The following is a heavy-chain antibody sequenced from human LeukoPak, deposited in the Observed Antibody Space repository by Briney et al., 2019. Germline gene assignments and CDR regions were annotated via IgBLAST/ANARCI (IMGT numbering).Heavy chain of an antibody. CDR1: GFTFSSYW. J-gene: IGHJ4*02. CDR3: ARDQGAVAPDY. Sequence: GGSLRLSCAASGFTFSSYWMSWVRQAPGKGLEGVANIKQDGSEKYYVDSVKGRFTISRDNAKNSLYLQMNSLRAEDTAVYYCARDQGAVAPDYWGQGTLVTVSS. CDR2: IKQDGSEK. V-gene: IGHV3-7*01. D-gene: IGHD6-19*01.